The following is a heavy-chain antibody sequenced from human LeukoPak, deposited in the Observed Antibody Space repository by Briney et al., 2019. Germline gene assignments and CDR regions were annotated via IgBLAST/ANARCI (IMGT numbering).Heavy chain of an antibody. J-gene: IGHJ4*02. D-gene: IGHD3-3*02. CDR2: IYYSGST. CDR3: ARGGRTLGSIGWAYYFDY. V-gene: IGHV4-34*01. CDR1: GGSFSGYY. Sequence: SETLSLTCAVYGGSFSGYYWSWIRQPPGKGLEWIGSIYYSGSTYYNPSLKSRVTISVDTSKNQFSLKLSSVTAADTAVYYCARGGRTLGSIGWAYYFDYWGQGTLVTVSS.